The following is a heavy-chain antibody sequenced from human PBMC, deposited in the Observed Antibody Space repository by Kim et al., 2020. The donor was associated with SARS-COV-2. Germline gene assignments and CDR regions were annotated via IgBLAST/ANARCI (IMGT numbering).Heavy chain of an antibody. V-gene: IGHV3-15*01. CDR3: TTRITMVRGVINDIDY. D-gene: IGHD3-10*01. CDR2: IKSKTDGGTT. CDR1: GFTFSNAW. Sequence: GGSLRLSCAASGFTFSNAWMSWVRQAPGKGLEWVGRIKSKTDGGTTDYAAPVKGRFTISRDDSKNTLYLQMNSLKTEDTAVYYCTTRITMVRGVINDIDYWGQGTLVTVSS. J-gene: IGHJ4*02.